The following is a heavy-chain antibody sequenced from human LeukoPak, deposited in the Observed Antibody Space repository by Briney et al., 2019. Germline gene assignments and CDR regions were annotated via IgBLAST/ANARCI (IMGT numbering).Heavy chain of an antibody. CDR2: IYYSGST. J-gene: IGHJ4*02. Sequence: PSETLSLTCTVSGGSISSSSYYWGWIRQPPGKGLEWIGSIYYSGSTYYNPSLKSRVTISVDTSKNQFSLKLSSVTAADTAVYYCARALVYYDSSLSVVFDYWGQGTLVTVSS. CDR1: GGSISSSSYY. D-gene: IGHD3-22*01. CDR3: ARALVYYDSSLSVVFDY. V-gene: IGHV4-39*07.